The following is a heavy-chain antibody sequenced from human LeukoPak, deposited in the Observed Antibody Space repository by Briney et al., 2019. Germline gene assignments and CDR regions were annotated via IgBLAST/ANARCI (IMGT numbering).Heavy chain of an antibody. D-gene: IGHD3-22*01. V-gene: IGHV1-24*01. CDR3: ATVDYDSSALDY. CDR2: FDPEDGET. CDR1: GYTLTELS. J-gene: IGHJ4*02. Sequence: GASVKVSCKVSGYTLTELSMHWVRQAPGKGLEWMGGFDPEDGETIYAQKFQGRVTMTEDTSTDTAYMELSSLRSEDTAVYYCATVDYDSSALDYWGQGTLVTVSS.